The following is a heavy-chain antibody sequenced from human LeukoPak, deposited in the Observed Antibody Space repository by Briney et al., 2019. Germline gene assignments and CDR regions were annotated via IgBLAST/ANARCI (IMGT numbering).Heavy chain of an antibody. Sequence: SETLSLTRTVSGGSISSGGYYWSWIRQHPGKGLEWIGYIYYSGSTYYNPSLKSRVTISVDTSKNQFSLKLSSVTAADTAVYYCARRKLGAGGRDAFDIWGQGTMVTVSS. CDR3: ARRKLGAGGRDAFDI. D-gene: IGHD1-26*01. V-gene: IGHV4-31*03. CDR2: IYYSGST. CDR1: GGSISSGGYY. J-gene: IGHJ3*02.